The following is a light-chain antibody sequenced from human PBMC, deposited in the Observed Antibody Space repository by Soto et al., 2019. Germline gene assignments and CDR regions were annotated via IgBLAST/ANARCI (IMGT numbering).Light chain of an antibody. CDR1: ISDVSGYDY. J-gene: IGLJ1*01. V-gene: IGLV2-14*03. CDR3: TSYTTSSTYV. CDR2: DVS. Sequence: QSVLTQPASVSGSPGQSITISCTGTISDVSGYDYVSWYQHYPGKAPKLLIYDVSNRPSGVSDRFSGSKSGNTASLTISGLLAEDEADYYCTSYTTSSTYVFGTGTKVTVL.